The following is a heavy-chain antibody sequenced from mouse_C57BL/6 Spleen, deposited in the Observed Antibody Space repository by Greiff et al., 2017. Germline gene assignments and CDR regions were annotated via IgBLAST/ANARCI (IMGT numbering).Heavy chain of an antibody. D-gene: IGHD1-1*01. V-gene: IGHV5-4*01. CDR1: GFTFSSYA. CDR3: ARDGGSSYDVPYFDY. J-gene: IGHJ2*01. Sequence: EVQVVESGGGLVKPGGSLKLSCAASGFTFSSYAMSWVRQTPEKRLEWVATISDGGSYTYYPDNVKGRFTNSRDNAKNNLYLQMSHLKSEDTAMYYCARDGGSSYDVPYFDYWGQGTTLTVSS. CDR2: ISDGGSYT.